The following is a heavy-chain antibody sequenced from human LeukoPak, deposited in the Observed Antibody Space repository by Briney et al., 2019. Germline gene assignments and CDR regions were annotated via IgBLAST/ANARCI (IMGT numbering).Heavy chain of an antibody. D-gene: IGHD6-13*01. CDR3: ARGPRPIAAAYWYFDL. J-gene: IGHJ2*01. CDR2: ISSYGDYI. Sequence: GGSLRLSCAASAFTFSAYGMNWVRQAPGKGLEWVSSISSYGDYIYYADSVKGRFTIYRDNAKNSLYLQMNSLRAEDTAVYYCARGPRPIAAAYWYFDLWGRGTLVTVSS. V-gene: IGHV3-21*01. CDR1: AFTFSAYG.